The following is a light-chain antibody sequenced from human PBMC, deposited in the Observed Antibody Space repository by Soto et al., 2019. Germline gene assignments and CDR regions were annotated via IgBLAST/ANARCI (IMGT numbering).Light chain of an antibody. CDR3: QQYGSSPPLT. J-gene: IGKJ4*01. V-gene: IGKV3-20*01. Sequence: EIVLTQSPGTLSLSPGERATLSCRASQSVSSSYLAWYQQKPGQAPRLLIYGASSRATDIPDRFSGSGSGTDFTLTTSRLEPEDFAVYYCQQYGSSPPLTCGGGTKMEIK. CDR2: GAS. CDR1: QSVSSSY.